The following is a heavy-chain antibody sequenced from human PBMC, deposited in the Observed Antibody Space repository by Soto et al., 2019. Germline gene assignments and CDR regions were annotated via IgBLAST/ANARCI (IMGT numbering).Heavy chain of an antibody. Sequence: VQLVESGGGLIQPGGSLRLSCAVSGFTVSNNYMSWVRQAPGKGLEWVAVISYDGSNKYYADSVKGRFTISRDNSKNTLYLQMNSLRADDTAVYYCGRGGRAGLNYYYYGMDVWGQGTTVTVAS. CDR3: GRGGRAGLNYYYYGMDV. V-gene: IGHV3-30-3*01. J-gene: IGHJ6*02. CDR2: ISYDGSNK. D-gene: IGHD2-21*01. CDR1: GFTVSNNY.